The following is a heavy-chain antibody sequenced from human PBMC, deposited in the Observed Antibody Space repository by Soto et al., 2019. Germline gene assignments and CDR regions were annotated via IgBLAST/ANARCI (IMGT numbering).Heavy chain of an antibody. J-gene: IGHJ4*02. CDR1: GFTFSGYT. V-gene: IGHV3-30-3*01. CDR2: VSYDGANK. D-gene: IGHD3-22*01. CDR3: ATSMIEVGITTNYFDY. Sequence: HPGGSLRLSCAASGFTFSGYTMNWVRQAPGKGLEWLAIVSYDGANKYYADSLRGRFTISRDNSQNTLYLQLDNLRADDTAVYFCATSMIEVGITTNYFDYWGQGTPVTVYS.